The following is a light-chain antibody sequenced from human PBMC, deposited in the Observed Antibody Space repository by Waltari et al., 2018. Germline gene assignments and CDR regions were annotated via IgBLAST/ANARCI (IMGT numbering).Light chain of an antibody. V-gene: IGLV2-14*01. J-gene: IGLJ2*01. CDR3: SSYSTSSTLVV. CDR1: SGDIGGYNY. CDR2: EVS. Sequence: QSALTQPASVSRSPGQSITISCTGTSGDIGGYNYVSWYQQHPGRAPKLLIYEVSDLPSGVSNRFSGSKSGNAASLTISGLQAEDEADYYCSSYSTSSTLVVFGGGTKLTVL.